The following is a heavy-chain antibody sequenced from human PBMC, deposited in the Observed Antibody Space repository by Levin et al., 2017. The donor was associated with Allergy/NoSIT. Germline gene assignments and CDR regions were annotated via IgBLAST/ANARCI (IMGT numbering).Heavy chain of an antibody. J-gene: IGHJ5*02. Sequence: PGGSLRLSCAASGFTFSSYGMHWVRQAPGKGLEWVAVISYDGSNKYYADSVKGRFTISRDNSKNTLYLQMNSLRAEDTAVYYCAKDLRAYCSGGSCYCWFDPWGQGTLVTVSS. CDR2: ISYDGSNK. D-gene: IGHD2-15*01. CDR1: GFTFSSYG. CDR3: AKDLRAYCSGGSCYCWFDP. V-gene: IGHV3-30*18.